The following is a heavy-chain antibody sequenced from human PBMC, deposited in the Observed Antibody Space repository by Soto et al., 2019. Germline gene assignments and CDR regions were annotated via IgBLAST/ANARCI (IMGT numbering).Heavy chain of an antibody. CDR3: ARDLHCTNGVCYPGNWFDP. D-gene: IGHD2-8*01. CDR2: IKQDGSEK. V-gene: IGHV3-7*01. J-gene: IGHJ5*02. Sequence: GGSLRLSCAASGFTFSSYGMSWVRQAPGKGLEWVANIKQDGSEKYYVDSVKGRFTISRDNAKNSLYLQMNSLRAEDTAVFYCARDLHCTNGVCYPGNWFDPWGQGTLVTVSS. CDR1: GFTFSSYG.